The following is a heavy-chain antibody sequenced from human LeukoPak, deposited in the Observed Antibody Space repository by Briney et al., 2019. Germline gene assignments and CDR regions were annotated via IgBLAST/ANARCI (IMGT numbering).Heavy chain of an antibody. CDR1: GYTFTVYY. CDR3: ARDPGGGWPYYFDY. V-gene: IGHV1-2*02. CDR2: INPNSGGT. D-gene: IGHD6-19*01. Sequence: ASVKVSCKASGYTFTVYYMHWVRQAPGQGREWMGWINPNSGGTNYAQKFQGRVTMTRDTSISTAYMELSRLRSDDTAVYYCARDPGGGWPYYFDYWGQGTLVTVSS. J-gene: IGHJ4*02.